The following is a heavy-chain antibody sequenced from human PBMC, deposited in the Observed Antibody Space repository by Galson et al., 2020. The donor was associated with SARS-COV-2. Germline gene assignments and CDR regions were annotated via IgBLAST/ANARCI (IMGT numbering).Heavy chain of an antibody. Sequence: SETLSLTCTVSGGSISSGGYYWSWIRQHPGKGLEWIGYIYYSGSTYYNPSLKSRVTISVDTSKNQFSLKLSSVTAADTAVYYCARSTPLWFERPTPLTYWGQGTLVTVSS. CDR2: IYYSGST. V-gene: IGHV4-31*03. CDR3: ARSTPLWFERPTPLTY. CDR1: GGSISSGGYY. D-gene: IGHD3-10*01. J-gene: IGHJ4*02.